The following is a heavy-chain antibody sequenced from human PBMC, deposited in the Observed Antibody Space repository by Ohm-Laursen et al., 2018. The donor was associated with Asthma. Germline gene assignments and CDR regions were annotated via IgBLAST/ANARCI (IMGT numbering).Heavy chain of an antibody. CDR3: ARTPSRDGDGLDAFDI. V-gene: IGHV3-30*04. J-gene: IGHJ3*02. D-gene: IGHD4-17*01. CDR1: GFTFRSYA. CDR2: ISYDGSNK. Sequence: SLRLSCAAPGFTFRSYAMHWVRQAPGKGLEWVAVISYDGSNKYYADSVKGRFTISRDNSKNTLYLQMNSLRAEDTAVYYCARTPSRDGDGLDAFDIWGQGTMVTVSS.